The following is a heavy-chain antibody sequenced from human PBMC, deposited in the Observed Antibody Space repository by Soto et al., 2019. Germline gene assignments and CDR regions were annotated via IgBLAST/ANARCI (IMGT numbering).Heavy chain of an antibody. V-gene: IGHV4-34*01. CDR1: GGSLSDYF. D-gene: IGHD2-21*01. CDR2: INHLGSI. J-gene: IGHJ6*03. CDR3: ARGGISHWAYFYYMDV. Sequence: ASETLSLTCVVSGGSLSDYFWSWIRQPPGMALEWIGEINHLGSINYNPSLKSRVTMSVGTSKNQFSLTLNSVTAADTATYYCARGGISHWAYFYYMDVWDRGTTVTVSS.